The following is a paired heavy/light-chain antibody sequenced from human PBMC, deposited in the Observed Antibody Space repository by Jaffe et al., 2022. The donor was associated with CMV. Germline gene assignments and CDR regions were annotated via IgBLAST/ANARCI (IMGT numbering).Light chain of an antibody. Sequence: DVVMTQSPLSLPVTLGQPASISCRSSQSLVHSDGNTYLNWFQQRPGQSPRRLIYKVSNRDSGVPDRFSGSGSGTDFTLKISRVEAEDVGVYYCMQGTHWPPWTFGQGTKVEIK. CDR3: MQGTHWPPWT. J-gene: IGKJ1*01. V-gene: IGKV2-30*02. CDR2: KVS. CDR1: QSLVHSDGNTY.
Heavy chain of an antibody. Sequence: EVQLVESGGGLVQPGGSLRLSCSASGFTFSSYAMHWVRQAPGKGLEYVSAISSNGGSTYYADSVKGRFTISRDNSKNTLYLQMSSLRAEDTAVYYCVIGYSYGYEDLLGEIDPWGQGTLVTVSS. CDR1: GFTFSSYA. V-gene: IGHV3-64D*06. CDR3: VIGYSYGYEDLLGEIDP. CDR2: ISSNGGST. J-gene: IGHJ5*02. D-gene: IGHD5-18*01.